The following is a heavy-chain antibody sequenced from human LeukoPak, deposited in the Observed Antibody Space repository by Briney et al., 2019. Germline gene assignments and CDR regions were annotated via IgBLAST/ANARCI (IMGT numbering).Heavy chain of an antibody. CDR2: IYYSGST. Sequence: SETLSLTCTVSGGSISSSSYYWGWIRKPPGKGLEWIGSIYYSGSTYYNPSLKSRVTISVDTSKNQFSLKLSSVTAADTAVYYCARPDRGYSYGPPFDYWGQGTLVTVSS. CDR3: ARPDRGYSYGPPFDY. V-gene: IGHV4-39*01. J-gene: IGHJ4*02. CDR1: GGSISSSSYY. D-gene: IGHD5-18*01.